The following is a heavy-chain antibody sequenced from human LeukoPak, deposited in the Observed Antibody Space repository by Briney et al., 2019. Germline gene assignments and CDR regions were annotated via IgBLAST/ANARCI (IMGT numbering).Heavy chain of an antibody. Sequence: GGSLRLSCAVSGFTLSNYSMNWVRQAPGKGLEWISYISGSGFTIHYADSVKGRFTISRDNSKNTLYLQMNSLRSEDTAVYYCAKDWYEAYCGGDCSQAVYYYYYMDVWGKGTTVTVSS. J-gene: IGHJ6*03. CDR1: GFTLSNYS. D-gene: IGHD2-21*02. V-gene: IGHV3-48*01. CDR2: ISGSGFTI. CDR3: AKDWYEAYCGGDCSQAVYYYYYMDV.